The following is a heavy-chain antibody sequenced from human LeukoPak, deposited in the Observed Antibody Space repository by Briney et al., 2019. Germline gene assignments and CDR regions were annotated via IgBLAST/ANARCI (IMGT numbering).Heavy chain of an antibody. Sequence: SETLSLTCAVYGGSFSGYYWSWIRQPPGKGLEWIGYIYYSGSTNYNPSLKSRVTISVDTSKNQFSLKLSSVTAADTAVYYCATGRPLISGSYYEPSLDYWGQGTLVTVSS. CDR1: GGSFSGYY. J-gene: IGHJ4*02. CDR2: IYYSGST. D-gene: IGHD1-26*01. CDR3: ATGRPLISGSYYEPSLDY. V-gene: IGHV4-59*08.